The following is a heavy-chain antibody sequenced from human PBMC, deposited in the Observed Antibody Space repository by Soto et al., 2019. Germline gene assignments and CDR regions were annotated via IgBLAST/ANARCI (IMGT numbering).Heavy chain of an antibody. CDR3: AIIFYSGTYFASEYFQH. D-gene: IGHD1-26*01. CDR1: GFTFSSHA. Sequence: PGGSLRLSCAASGFTFSSHAMSWLRQAPGKGLEWVSAICGSGSCKYYADSVKGRFTVSRDSSKNTLYLQMNSLRAEDTAVYYCAIIFYSGTYFASEYFQHWGQGTLVTVPQ. V-gene: IGHV3-23*01. CDR2: ICGSGSCK. J-gene: IGHJ1*01.